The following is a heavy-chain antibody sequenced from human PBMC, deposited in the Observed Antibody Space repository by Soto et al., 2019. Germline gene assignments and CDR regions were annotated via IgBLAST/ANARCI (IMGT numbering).Heavy chain of an antibody. Sequence: PSETLSLTCTVSGGSISSGGYYWSWIRQHPGKGLEWIGYIYYSGSTYYNPSLKSRVTISVDTSKNQFSLKLSSVTAADTAVYYCARSQLIYDFWSGYPESYYYYYMDVWGKGTTVTVSS. V-gene: IGHV4-31*03. CDR1: GGSISSGGYY. D-gene: IGHD3-3*01. J-gene: IGHJ6*03. CDR2: IYYSGST. CDR3: ARSQLIYDFWSGYPESYYYYYMDV.